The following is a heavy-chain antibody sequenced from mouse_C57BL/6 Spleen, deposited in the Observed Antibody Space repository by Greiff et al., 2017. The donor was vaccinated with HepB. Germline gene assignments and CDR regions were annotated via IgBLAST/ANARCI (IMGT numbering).Heavy chain of an antibody. CDR3: VRQFNYDGYYYAMDY. CDR1: GFSFNTYA. CDR2: IRSKSNNYAT. J-gene: IGHJ4*01. V-gene: IGHV10-1*01. D-gene: IGHD2-1*01. Sequence: EVQGVESGGGLVQPKGSLKLSCAASGFSFNTYAMNWVRQAPGKGLEWVARIRSKSNNYATYYADSVKDRFTISRDDSESMLYLQMNNLKTEDTAMYYCVRQFNYDGYYYAMDYWGQGTSVTVSS.